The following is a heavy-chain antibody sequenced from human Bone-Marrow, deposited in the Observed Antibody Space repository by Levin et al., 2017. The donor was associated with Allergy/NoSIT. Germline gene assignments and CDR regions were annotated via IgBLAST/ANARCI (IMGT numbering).Heavy chain of an antibody. CDR3: AKGGDILTGHFLTYFDK. V-gene: IGHV3-23*01. Sequence: GESLKISCVASGFAFSNYAMSWVRQTPGKGPEWVSGITGGATKTYYADSVKGRFSISRDNSKNTLNLQMSSLRAEDTAVYYCAKGGDILTGHFLTYFDKWGQGTLVTVSS. J-gene: IGHJ4*02. CDR1: GFAFSNYA. D-gene: IGHD3-9*01. CDR2: ITGGATKT.